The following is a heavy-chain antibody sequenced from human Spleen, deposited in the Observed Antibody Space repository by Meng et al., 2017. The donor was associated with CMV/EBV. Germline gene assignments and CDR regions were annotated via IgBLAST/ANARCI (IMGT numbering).Heavy chain of an antibody. Sequence: CTVSGDFIRSSNFYGGWIRQPPGKGLEWIGSIHYSGTPYYNPSLSSRVTLSVDTSKNQFSLKLFSMTAADTAVYYCARHLYGPGIVGDWGQGTLVTVSS. CDR2: IHYSGTP. CDR3: ARHLYGPGIVGD. J-gene: IGHJ4*02. D-gene: IGHD3-22*01. V-gene: IGHV4-39*01. CDR1: GDFIRSSNFY.